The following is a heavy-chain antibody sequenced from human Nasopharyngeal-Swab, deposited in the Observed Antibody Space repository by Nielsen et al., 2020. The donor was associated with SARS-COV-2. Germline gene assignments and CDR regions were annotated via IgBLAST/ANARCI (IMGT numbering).Heavy chain of an antibody. D-gene: IGHD6-19*01. V-gene: IGHV4-39*02. CDR2: IYYSGST. CDR3: ARDLSVAFDY. J-gene: IGHJ4*02. CDR1: GGSISSSNYY. Sequence: SETLSLTCTVSGGSISSSNYYWGWIRQPPGKGLEWIGSIYYSGSTYYNPSLKSRVTISVDTSKNQFSLKLSSVTAADTAVYYCARDLSVAFDYWGQGTLVTVSS.